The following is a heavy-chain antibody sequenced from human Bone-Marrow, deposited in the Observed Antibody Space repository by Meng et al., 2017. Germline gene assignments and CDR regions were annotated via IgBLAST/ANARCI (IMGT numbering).Heavy chain of an antibody. CDR1: GFSFRGYW. CDR3: ATDRASVFDY. D-gene: IGHD2-2*01. Sequence: GESPNISCAVPGFSFRGYWMSWVREAPGQGQEWVANINEDGSERYYVDSVRGRFTISRDNAKNSLYLQMNGLRVEDTAVYYCATDRASVFDYWGQGTLVTVSS. CDR2: INEDGSER. V-gene: IGHV3-7*01. J-gene: IGHJ4*02.